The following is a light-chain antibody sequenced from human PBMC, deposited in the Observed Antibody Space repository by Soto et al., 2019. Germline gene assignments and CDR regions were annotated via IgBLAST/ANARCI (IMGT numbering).Light chain of an antibody. V-gene: IGKV3-20*01. CDR2: GAS. CDR3: QQYGTSPYT. CDR1: QSVSSNY. Sequence: EIVLTQSPGTLSLSPGERATLSCRASQSVSSNYLAWYQQRPGQAPRLLIYGASNRANGIPDRFSGSGSGIDFTLTISRLEPEDFAVYYCQQYGTSPYTFGQGTKLEIK. J-gene: IGKJ2*01.